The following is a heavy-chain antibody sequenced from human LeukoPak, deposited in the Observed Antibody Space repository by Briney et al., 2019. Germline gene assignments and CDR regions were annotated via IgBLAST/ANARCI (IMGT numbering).Heavy chain of an antibody. D-gene: IGHD1-7*01. V-gene: IGHV1-8*02. Sequence: ASVKVSCKASGYTFTSYDINWVRQATGQGLEWMGWMNPNSGNTGYAQKFQGRVTMTTDTSTATAYMELRSLRSDDTAMYYCATANNWNYAYGYWGQGTLVTVSS. J-gene: IGHJ4*02. CDR3: ATANNWNYAYGY. CDR1: GYTFTSYD. CDR2: MNPNSGNT.